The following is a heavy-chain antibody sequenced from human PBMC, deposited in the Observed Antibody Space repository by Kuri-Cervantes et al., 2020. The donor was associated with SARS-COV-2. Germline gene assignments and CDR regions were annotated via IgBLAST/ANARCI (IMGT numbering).Heavy chain of an antibody. CDR1: GFTFSSYS. D-gene: IGHD4-17*01. CDR3: ARGFPTVTTWLGYYYYGMDV. CDR2: ISSSSSTI. Sequence: GESLKIPCAASGFTFSSYSMNWVRQAPGKGLEWVSYISSSSSTIYYADSVKGRFTISRDNAKNSLYLQMNSLRAEDTAVYYCARGFPTVTTWLGYYYYGMDVWGQGTTVTVSS. J-gene: IGHJ6*02. V-gene: IGHV3-48*01.